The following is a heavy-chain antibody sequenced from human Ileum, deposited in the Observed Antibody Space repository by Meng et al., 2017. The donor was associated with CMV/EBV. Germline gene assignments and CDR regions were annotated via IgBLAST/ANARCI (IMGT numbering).Heavy chain of an antibody. CDR1: GYTFTSNN. D-gene: IGHD1-26*01. V-gene: IGHV7-4-1*02. CDR2: IDTNTGNP. Sequence: QVHLVQSGSELKKPGASVQVSCKTSGYTFTSNNIIWVRQAPGQGPEWMGWIDTNTGNPTYAQGFTGRFVFSLDTSVNTAYLEISSLKAEDTAVYYCARDGLSGRYFDYWGQGTLVTVSS. J-gene: IGHJ4*02. CDR3: ARDGLSGRYFDY.